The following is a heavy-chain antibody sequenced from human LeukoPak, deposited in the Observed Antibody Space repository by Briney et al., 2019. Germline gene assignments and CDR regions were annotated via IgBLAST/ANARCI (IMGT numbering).Heavy chain of an antibody. CDR3: TGNYYGSGGYADFDY. D-gene: IGHD3-10*01. V-gene: IGHV3-73*01. CDR2: IRSTANGYAT. J-gene: IGHJ4*02. Sequence: GGSLRLSCAASGFTFSGSALHWVRQASGKGLEWVGRIRSTANGYATAYAASVKGRFTISRDDSKNTAYLQMDSLKTEDTAVYYCTGNYYGSGGYADFDYWGQGTLVTVSS. CDR1: GFTFSGSA.